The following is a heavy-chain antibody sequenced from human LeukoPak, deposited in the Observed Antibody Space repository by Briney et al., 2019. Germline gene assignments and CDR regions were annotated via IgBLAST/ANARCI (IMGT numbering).Heavy chain of an antibody. CDR2: IIPILGIA. D-gene: IGHD3-22*01. CDR3: ARDWTYYYDSSGYSAFDY. V-gene: IGHV1-69*04. CDR1: GGTFSSYA. J-gene: IGHJ4*02. Sequence: AASVKVSCKASGGTFSSYAISWVRQAPGQGLEWMGRIIPILGIANYAQKFQGRVTITADKSTSTAYMEPSSLRSEDTAVYYCARDWTYYYDSSGYSAFDYWGQGTLVTVSS.